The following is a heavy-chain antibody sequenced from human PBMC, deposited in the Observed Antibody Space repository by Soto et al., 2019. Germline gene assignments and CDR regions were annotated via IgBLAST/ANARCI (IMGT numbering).Heavy chain of an antibody. J-gene: IGHJ5*02. Sequence: PGGSLRLSCAASGFTFSNAWMSWVRQAPGKGLERVGRIKSKTDGGTTDYAAPVKGRFTISRDDSKNTLYLRMNSLKTEDTAVYYCTTEGQWLVRDNWFDPWGQGTLVTVSS. CDR2: IKSKTDGGTT. CDR1: GFTFSNAW. D-gene: IGHD6-19*01. CDR3: TTEGQWLVRDNWFDP. V-gene: IGHV3-15*01.